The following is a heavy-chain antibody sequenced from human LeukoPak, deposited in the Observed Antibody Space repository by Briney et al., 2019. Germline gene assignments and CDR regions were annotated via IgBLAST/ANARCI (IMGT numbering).Heavy chain of an antibody. CDR2: IYYSGST. CDR3: ARDRIQLWPFDY. Sequence: PSETLSLTCSVSRGSISSSNYYWGWIRQPPGKGLEWIGSIYYSGSTYYNPSLKSRVTISVDTSKNQFSLKLSSVTAADTAVYYCARDRIQLWPFDYWGQGTLVTVSS. V-gene: IGHV4-39*07. J-gene: IGHJ4*02. CDR1: RGSISSSNYY. D-gene: IGHD5-18*01.